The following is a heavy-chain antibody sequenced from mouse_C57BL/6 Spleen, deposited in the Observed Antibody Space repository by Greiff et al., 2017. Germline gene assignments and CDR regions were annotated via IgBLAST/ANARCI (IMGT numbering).Heavy chain of an antibody. Sequence: VQLQQSGAELARPGASVKMSCKASGYTFTSYTMHWVKQRPGQGLEWIGYINPSSGYTKYNQKFKDKATLTADKSSSTDYMQLSSLTSEDSAVYYCARWSNGYAMDYWGQGTSVTVSS. CDR3: ARWSNGYAMDY. CDR2: INPSSGYT. CDR1: GYTFTSYT. V-gene: IGHV1-4*01. J-gene: IGHJ4*01. D-gene: IGHD2-5*01.